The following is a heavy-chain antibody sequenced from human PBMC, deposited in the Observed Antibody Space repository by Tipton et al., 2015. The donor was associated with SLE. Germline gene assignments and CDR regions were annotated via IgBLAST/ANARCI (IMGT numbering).Heavy chain of an antibody. Sequence: TLSLTCAVYGGSFSGYYWSWIRQSPGKGLEWIGEINHSGGTNYNPSLKSRVTISVDTSKKQFSLKVSSVTAADTAVYYCARAQRLVRWFDPWGQGTLVTVSS. D-gene: IGHD6-13*01. CDR2: INHSGGT. V-gene: IGHV4-34*01. J-gene: IGHJ5*02. CDR3: ARAQRLVRWFDP. CDR1: GGSFSGYY.